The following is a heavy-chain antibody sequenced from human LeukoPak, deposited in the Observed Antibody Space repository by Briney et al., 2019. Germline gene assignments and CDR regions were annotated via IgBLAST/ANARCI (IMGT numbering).Heavy chain of an antibody. CDR3: ARGLYSSGWYGWAFDI. V-gene: IGHV4-30-4*08. Sequence: SETLSLTCTVSGGSISSGDYYWSWIRQPPGKGLEWIGYIYYSGSPYYNPSLKSRVTISVDTSKNQFSLKLSSVTAADMAVYYCARGLYSSGWYGWAFDIWGQGTMVTVSS. CDR2: IYYSGSP. D-gene: IGHD6-19*01. CDR1: GGSISSGDYY. J-gene: IGHJ3*02.